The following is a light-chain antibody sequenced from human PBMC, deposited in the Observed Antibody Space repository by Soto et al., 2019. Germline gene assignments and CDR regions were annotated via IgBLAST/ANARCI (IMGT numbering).Light chain of an antibody. CDR3: LQDHDYPLA. V-gene: IGKV1-6*01. CDR1: QSISTF. Sequence: IQMTQSPSSLSASVGDRVTITCRASQSISTFLNWYQQKPGKAPKLLLYAASSLQSGVPSRFSGGGSGTDFTLTISSLQPEDFATYYCLQDHDYPLAFGQGTKVDIK. CDR2: AAS. J-gene: IGKJ1*01.